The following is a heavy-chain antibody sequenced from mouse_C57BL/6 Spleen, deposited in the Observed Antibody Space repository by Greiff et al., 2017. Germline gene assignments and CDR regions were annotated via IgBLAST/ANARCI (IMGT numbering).Heavy chain of an antibody. CDR1: GYTFTSYW. V-gene: IGHV1-64*01. J-gene: IGHJ2*01. Sequence: QVQLQQSGAELVKPGASVKLSCKASGYTFTSYWMHWVKQRPGQGLEWIGMIHPNSGSTNYNEKFKSKATLTVDKSSSTAYMQLSSLTSEDSAVYYCARGVTTVVEGYWGQGTTLTVSS. CDR3: ARGVTTVVEGY. CDR2: IHPNSGST. D-gene: IGHD1-1*01.